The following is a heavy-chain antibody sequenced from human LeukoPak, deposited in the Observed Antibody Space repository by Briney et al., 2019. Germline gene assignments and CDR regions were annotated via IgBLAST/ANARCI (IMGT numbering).Heavy chain of an antibody. J-gene: IGHJ5*02. CDR1: GGSISGSSYF. Sequence: PSETLSLTCTVSGGSISGSSYFWGWIRQPPGKGLEWIGEINHSGSTNYNPSLKSRVTISVDTSKNQFSLKLSSVTAADTAVYYCARFPSSRFLEWFQNWFDPWGQGTLVTVSS. V-gene: IGHV4-39*07. D-gene: IGHD3-3*01. CDR3: ARFPSSRFLEWFQNWFDP. CDR2: INHSGST.